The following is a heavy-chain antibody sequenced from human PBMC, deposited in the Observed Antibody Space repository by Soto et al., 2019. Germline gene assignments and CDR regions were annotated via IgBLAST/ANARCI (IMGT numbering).Heavy chain of an antibody. CDR3: ARVNYDFWSGYSTLSPDYYYYYYMDV. V-gene: IGHV1-46*03. CDR2: INPSGGST. Sequence: GASVKVSCKASGYTFTSYYMHWVRQAPGQGLEWMGIINPSGGSTSYAQKFQGRVTMTRDTSTSTVYMELSSLRSEDTAVYYCARVNYDFWSGYSTLSPDYYYYYYMDVWGKGTTVTVSS. CDR1: GYTFTSYY. D-gene: IGHD3-3*01. J-gene: IGHJ6*03.